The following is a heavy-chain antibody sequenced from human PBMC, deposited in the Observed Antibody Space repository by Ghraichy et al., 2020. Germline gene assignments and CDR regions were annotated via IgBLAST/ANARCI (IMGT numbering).Heavy chain of an antibody. V-gene: IGHV3-48*01. CDR3: AKDLTY. CDR1: GFFSVYN. J-gene: IGHJ4*01. CDR2: ISGSSNSI. Sequence: GGSLRLSCIASGFFSVYNMTWVRQAPGKGPEWLAYISGSSNSIFYADSVRGRFTISRDNAKNSVFLQMDSLRAEDTALYFCAKDLTYWGHGVLVTVSS.